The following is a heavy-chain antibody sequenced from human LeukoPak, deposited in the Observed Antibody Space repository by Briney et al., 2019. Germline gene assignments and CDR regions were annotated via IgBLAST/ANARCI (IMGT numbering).Heavy chain of an antibody. V-gene: IGHV3-23*01. CDR1: GFTFSSYA. CDR3: ARDWGNDYGDYGYFDY. CDR2: ISGSGGST. J-gene: IGHJ4*02. D-gene: IGHD4-17*01. Sequence: GGSLRLSCAASGFTFSSYAMSWVRQAPGKGLEWVSAISGSGGSTYYADSVKGRFTISRDNSKNTLYLQMNSLRAEDTAVYYCARDWGNDYGDYGYFDYWGQGTLVTVSS.